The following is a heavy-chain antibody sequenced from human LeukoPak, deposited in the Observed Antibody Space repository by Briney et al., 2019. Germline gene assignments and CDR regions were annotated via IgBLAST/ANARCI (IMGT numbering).Heavy chain of an antibody. CDR2: IFGSGGSP. D-gene: IGHD5-18*01. CDR1: GFTFSSYS. Sequence: GGSLRLSCAASGFTFSSYSMNWVRQAPGKGLEWVAGIFGSGGSPHYADPVKGRFTISRDNSRNTVYLQINSLRAEDTAVYYCGKTTVGYSSGQKPAWPVDYWGQGTLVTVSS. J-gene: IGHJ4*02. V-gene: IGHV3-23*01. CDR3: GKTTVGYSSGQKPAWPVDY.